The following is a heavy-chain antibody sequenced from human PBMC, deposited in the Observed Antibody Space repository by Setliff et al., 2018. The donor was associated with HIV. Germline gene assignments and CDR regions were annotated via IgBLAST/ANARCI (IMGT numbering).Heavy chain of an antibody. Sequence: AASVKVSCKSSGGIFSTSSINWVRQAPGQGLEWMGGFNPIFTTPDYAQKFQDRVTMTADESTSTAYMELRGLTSEDTAVYFCARGVRVTVVQRGSSFDYWGQGTLVTVSS. CDR3: ARGVRVTVVQRGSSFDY. V-gene: IGHV1-69*13. J-gene: IGHJ4*02. CDR1: GGIFSTSS. D-gene: IGHD2-21*02. CDR2: FNPIFTTP.